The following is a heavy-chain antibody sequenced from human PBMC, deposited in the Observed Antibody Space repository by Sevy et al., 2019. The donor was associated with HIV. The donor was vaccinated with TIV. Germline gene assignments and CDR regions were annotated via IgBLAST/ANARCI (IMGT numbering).Heavy chain of an antibody. J-gene: IGHJ4*02. Sequence: GGSLRLSCAASGFTFRSYSMNWVRQAPGKGLEWLSSISDDSRYIYYSDSVKGRFTISRANAKRSLYLQMNSLRVKDTAIYYCARDFAIFGVVSGIDYWGQGNLVTVSS. CDR3: ARDFAIFGVVSGIDY. CDR2: ISDDSRYI. V-gene: IGHV3-21*01. D-gene: IGHD3-3*01. CDR1: GFTFRSYS.